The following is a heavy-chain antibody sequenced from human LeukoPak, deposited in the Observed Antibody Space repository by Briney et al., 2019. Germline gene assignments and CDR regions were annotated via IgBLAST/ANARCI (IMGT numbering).Heavy chain of an antibody. CDR3: AKDLYLRDFWSDYFDY. Sequence: GGSLRLSCAASGFIFSNYGMNWVRQAPGKWLEWVAAISASGSATSYADSVWGRFTISRDNSKSTTYLQMNSLRAEDTAVFYCAKDLYLRDFWSDYFDYWGQGIPVTVSP. J-gene: IGHJ4*02. V-gene: IGHV3-23*01. CDR1: GFIFSNYG. D-gene: IGHD3-3*01. CDR2: ISASGSAT.